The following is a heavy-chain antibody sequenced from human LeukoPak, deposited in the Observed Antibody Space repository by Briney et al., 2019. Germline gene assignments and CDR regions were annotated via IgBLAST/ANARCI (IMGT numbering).Heavy chain of an antibody. J-gene: IGHJ4*02. CDR1: GFTFSSYA. Sequence: GRSLRLSCAASGFTFSSYAMHWVRQAPGKGLEWVAVISYDGSNKYYAASVRGRFTISRDNSKNTLYLQMNSMRAEETAVYYCAKDRTGYSGYGQTTAYWGQGTLVTVSS. CDR2: ISYDGSNK. V-gene: IGHV3-30-3*01. CDR3: AKDRTGYSGYGQTTAY. D-gene: IGHD5-12*01.